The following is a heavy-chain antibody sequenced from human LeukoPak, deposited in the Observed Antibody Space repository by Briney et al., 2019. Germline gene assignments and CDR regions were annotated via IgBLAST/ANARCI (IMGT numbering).Heavy chain of an antibody. J-gene: IGHJ4*02. CDR2: ISSSSSDT. V-gene: IGHV3-11*06. D-gene: IGHD5-24*01. CDR3: ARGSRTIELGDDY. Sequence: KSGGSLRLSCAASGFTFSDSYMSWIRQTPGKGLEWLSYISSSSSDTNYADSVKGRFTISRDNAKNSLYLQMNSLRAEDTAVYYCARGSRTIELGDDYWGQGTLVTVSS. CDR1: GFTFSDSY.